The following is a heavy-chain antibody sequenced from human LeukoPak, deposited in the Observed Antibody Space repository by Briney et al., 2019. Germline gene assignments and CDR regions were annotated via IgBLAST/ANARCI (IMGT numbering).Heavy chain of an antibody. D-gene: IGHD3-22*01. Sequence: GGSLRLSCTASGFTFSSYSIYWVRQAPGKGLEWVAVISHDGSIKYYADSVKGRFTISRDNSKNTLYLQMNSLRAEDTAVYYCGGSSGYSTFDYWGQGTLVTVSS. V-gene: IGHV3-30-3*01. CDR3: GGSSGYSTFDY. CDR2: ISHDGSIK. CDR1: GFTFSSYS. J-gene: IGHJ4*02.